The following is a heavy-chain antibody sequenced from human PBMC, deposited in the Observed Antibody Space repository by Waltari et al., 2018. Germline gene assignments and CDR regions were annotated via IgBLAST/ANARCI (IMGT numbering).Heavy chain of an antibody. V-gene: IGHV4-34*01. CDR2: INHSGST. CDR1: GGSFSGYY. J-gene: IGHJ6*02. D-gene: IGHD2-2*01. CDR3: ARRVVVPADRSVYGMDV. Sequence: QVQLQQWGAGLLKPSETLSLTCAVYGGSFSGYYWSWIRQPPGKGLEWIGEINHSGSTTSNPSRKSRVTIAVDTSKNQFSLKLSSVTAADTAGYYCARRVVVPADRSVYGMDVWGQGTTVTVS.